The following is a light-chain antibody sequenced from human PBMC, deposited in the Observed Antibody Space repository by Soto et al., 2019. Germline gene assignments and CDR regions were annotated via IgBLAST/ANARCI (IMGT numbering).Light chain of an antibody. CDR3: SSYAGSNTVI. CDR2: EVT. V-gene: IGLV2-11*01. CDR1: SSDVGGYNY. J-gene: IGLJ2*01. Sequence: QSALTQPRSVSGSPGQSVTISCTGTSSDVGGYNYVSWYQQHPGKAPKLIIYEVTKRPSGVPDRFSGSKSGNTASLTVSGLQAEDEADYYCSSYAGSNTVIFGGGTKLTVL.